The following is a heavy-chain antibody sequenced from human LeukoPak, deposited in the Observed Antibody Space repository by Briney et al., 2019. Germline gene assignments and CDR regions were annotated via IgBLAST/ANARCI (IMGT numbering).Heavy chain of an antibody. CDR1: GGSISTYY. CDR3: AREEVPHGFDI. Sequence: SETLSLTCTVSGGSISTYYWSWIRQPPGKGLEYIGYIYYSGSTNYNPSLKSRVTMSLDTSKNQFSLKLSSVTAADTAVYYCAREEVPHGFDIWGQGTMVSVSS. V-gene: IGHV4-59*01. CDR2: IYYSGST. J-gene: IGHJ3*02.